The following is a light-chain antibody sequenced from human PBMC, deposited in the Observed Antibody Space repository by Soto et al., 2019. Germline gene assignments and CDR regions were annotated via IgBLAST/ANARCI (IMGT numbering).Light chain of an antibody. J-gene: IGKJ4*01. CDR1: QSISRY. CDR2: DAS. V-gene: IGKV3-11*01. Sequence: EIVLTQSPATLSLSPGERATLSCRASQSISRYLAWFQQKPGQAPRLLIYDASNLATGIPDRFSGRGSGTDFTLIISCLEPEDFAVYYCQQRSNWPLTFGGGTKVEIK. CDR3: QQRSNWPLT.